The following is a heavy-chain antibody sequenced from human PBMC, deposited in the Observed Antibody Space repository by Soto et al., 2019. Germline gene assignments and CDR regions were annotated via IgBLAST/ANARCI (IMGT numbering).Heavy chain of an antibody. D-gene: IGHD3-9*01. J-gene: IGHJ6*03. V-gene: IGHV3-23*01. CDR2: ISGSGGST. CDR3: ACTVLRYFDWFPSWYMDV. CDR1: GFTFSSYA. Sequence: GGSLRLSCAASGFTFSSYAMSWVRQAPGKGLEWVSAISGSGGSTYYADSVKGRFTISRDNSKNTLYLQMNSLRAEDTAVYYCACTVLRYFDWFPSWYMDVWGKGTTVTVSS.